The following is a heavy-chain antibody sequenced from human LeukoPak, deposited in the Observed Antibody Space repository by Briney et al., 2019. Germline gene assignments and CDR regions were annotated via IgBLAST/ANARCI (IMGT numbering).Heavy chain of an antibody. CDR2: IYYSGST. J-gene: IGHJ4*02. V-gene: IGHV4-39*01. CDR1: GGSISDIINY. D-gene: IGHD2-15*01. Sequence: SETLSLTCTVSGGSISDIINYWGWIRQPPGKGLEWIGSIYYSGSTSYNPSLKSRVTISVDTSKNQFFLKLSSVTAADRAVYYCATCPWGGSSCFFDYWGQGILVTVSS. CDR3: ATCPWGGSSCFFDY.